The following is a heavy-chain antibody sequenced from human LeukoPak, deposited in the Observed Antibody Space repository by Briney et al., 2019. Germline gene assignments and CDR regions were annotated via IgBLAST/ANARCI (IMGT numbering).Heavy chain of an antibody. CDR3: ARASYDSSVYYANDY. CDR1: GFTVSSNY. CDR2: IYSGGST. Sequence: PGGSLRLSCAASGFTVSSNYMSWVRQAPGKGLEWVSVIYSGGSTYYADSVKGRFTISRDNSKNTLYLQMNSLRAEDTAVYYCARASYDSSVYYANDYWGQGPLVTVS. J-gene: IGHJ4*02. V-gene: IGHV3-53*01. D-gene: IGHD3-22*01.